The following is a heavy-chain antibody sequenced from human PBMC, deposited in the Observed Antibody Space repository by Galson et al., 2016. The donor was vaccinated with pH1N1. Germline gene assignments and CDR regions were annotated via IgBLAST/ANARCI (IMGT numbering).Heavy chain of an antibody. J-gene: IGHJ4*02. V-gene: IGHV1-69*02. D-gene: IGHD5-18*01. CDR1: GGTFTSYT. CDR2: MIPILGLS. Sequence: SVKVSCKASGGTFTSYTITWVRQAPGQGLEWMGRMIPILGLSNYAQKFQGRATITADKSRSTAYMELSSLKSEDTAVYFCARARGHAAMDPFDFWGQGTLVTVSS. CDR3: ARARGHAAMDPFDF.